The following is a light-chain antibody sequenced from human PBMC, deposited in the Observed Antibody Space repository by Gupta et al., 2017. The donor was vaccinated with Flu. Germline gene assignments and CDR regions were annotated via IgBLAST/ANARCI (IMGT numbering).Light chain of an antibody. CDR2: DVS. CDR1: SSDVGGSNY. CDR3: SSYTSSSTFYV. Sequence: QSALTQPASVSRSPGQSITISCTGTSSDVGGSNYVSWYQQHPGKAPKLMIYDVSNRPSGVSSRFSGSKSGNTASLTISGLQAEDETDYYCSSYTSSSTFYVFGTGTKVTVL. V-gene: IGLV2-14*01. J-gene: IGLJ1*01.